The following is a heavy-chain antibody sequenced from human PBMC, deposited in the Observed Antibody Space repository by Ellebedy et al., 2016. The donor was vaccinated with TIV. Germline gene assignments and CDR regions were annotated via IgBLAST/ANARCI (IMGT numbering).Heavy chain of an antibody. V-gene: IGHV3-23*01. J-gene: IGHJ3*02. CDR1: GFTSSNFA. D-gene: IGHD5-12*01. CDR3: AKGDVASIWYTVFDI. CDR2: ITSSGGDT. Sequence: GESLKISXAASGFTSSNFAMGWVRQAPGKGLEWVSSITSSGGDTYYADSVKGRFTISRDNSKSTLYLQMTSLRSDDTAVYFCAKGDVASIWYTVFDIWGHGTMVTVSS.